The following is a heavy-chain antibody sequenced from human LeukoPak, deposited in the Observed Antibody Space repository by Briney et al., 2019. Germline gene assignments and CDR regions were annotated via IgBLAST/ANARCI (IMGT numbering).Heavy chain of an antibody. CDR1: GVSISNHY. CDR2: IYYTGNT. CDR3: VRHSRVVAFDY. Sequence: ETLSLTCTVSGVSISNHYSSWIRQPPGRGLEWIGYIYYTGNTNYNPPLNSRVTISEDISKNQVSLRLSSVTAADTAVYYCVRHSRVVAFDYWGQGNLVTDSS. J-gene: IGHJ4*02. D-gene: IGHD2-15*01. V-gene: IGHV4-59*08.